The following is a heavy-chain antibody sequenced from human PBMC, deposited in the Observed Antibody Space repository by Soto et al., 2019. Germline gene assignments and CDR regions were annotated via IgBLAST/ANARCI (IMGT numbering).Heavy chain of an antibody. CDR1: GGSISSSSYY. D-gene: IGHD2-15*01. Sequence: PSETLSLTCTVSGGSISSSSYYWGWIRQPPGKGLECVGSIYYDGSTYYNPSLKSRVTISVDTSKNQFSLKLSSVTASDTAVYYCARGGVVVVAATRHWFDPWGQGTLVTVSS. J-gene: IGHJ5*02. CDR3: ARGGVVVVAATRHWFDP. V-gene: IGHV4-39*01. CDR2: IYYDGST.